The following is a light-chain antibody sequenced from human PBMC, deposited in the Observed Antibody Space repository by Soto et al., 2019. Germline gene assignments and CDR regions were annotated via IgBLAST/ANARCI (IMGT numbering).Light chain of an antibody. J-gene: IGLJ1*01. CDR2: TNN. CDR1: RSNIGSNP. Sequence: QSVLTQPPSASGTPGQRVTISCSGSRSNIGSNPVDWYQQLPGTAPKLLIYTNNQRPSGVPDRFSGSKSGTSASLAISGLQSEDEADYYCATWDDGLNGYVFGTGTKVTVL. V-gene: IGLV1-44*01. CDR3: ATWDDGLNGYV.